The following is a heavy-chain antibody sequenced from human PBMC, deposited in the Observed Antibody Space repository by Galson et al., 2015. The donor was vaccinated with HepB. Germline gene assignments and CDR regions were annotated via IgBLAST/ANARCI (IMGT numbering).Heavy chain of an antibody. J-gene: IGHJ4*02. CDR2: ISYDGSNK. CDR3: AKEGAVAGTLDY. Sequence: SLRLSCAASGFTFSSYGMHWVRQAPGKGLEWVAVISYDGSNKYYADSVKGRFTISRDNSKNTLYLQMNSLRAEDTAVYYCAKEGAVAGTLDYWGQGTLVTVSS. CDR1: GFTFSSYG. D-gene: IGHD6-19*01. V-gene: IGHV3-30*18.